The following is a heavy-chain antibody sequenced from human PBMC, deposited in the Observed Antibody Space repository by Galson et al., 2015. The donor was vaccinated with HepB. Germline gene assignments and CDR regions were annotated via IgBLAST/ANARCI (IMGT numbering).Heavy chain of an antibody. J-gene: IGHJ3*02. D-gene: IGHD3-10*01. CDR1: GFTVSSNY. Sequence: SLRLSCAASGFTVSSNYMRWVRHAPGKGLEWVSAVYIGGSTSYADSVKGRFTISRDNSKNTLYLQMNSLRAEDTAVYYCARDQVWFGGAFDIWRQGTMVTVSS. CDR2: VYIGGST. V-gene: IGHV3-66*02. CDR3: ARDQVWFGGAFDI.